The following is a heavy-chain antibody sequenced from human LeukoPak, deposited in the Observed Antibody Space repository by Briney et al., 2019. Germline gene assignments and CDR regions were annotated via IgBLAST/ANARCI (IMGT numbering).Heavy chain of an antibody. J-gene: IGHJ4*02. D-gene: IGHD3-22*01. CDR1: GFTVSSNY. CDR2: IYSGGST. CDR3: ARGAFYYDSSGYSGKSAEVYYFDY. V-gene: IGHV3-66*01. Sequence: GGSLRLSCAASGFTVSSNYMSWVRQAPGKGLEWVSVIYSGGSTYYADSVKGRFTISRDNYKNTLYLQMNSLRAEDTAVYYCARGAFYYDSSGYSGKSAEVYYFDYWGQGTLVTVSS.